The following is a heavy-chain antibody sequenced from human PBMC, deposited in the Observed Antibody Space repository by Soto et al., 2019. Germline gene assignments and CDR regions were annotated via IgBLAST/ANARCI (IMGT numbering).Heavy chain of an antibody. CDR2: INPNSGGT. J-gene: IGHJ6*02. V-gene: IGHV1-2*02. CDR1: GYTFTGYY. D-gene: IGHD3-3*01. CDR3: ARDCPYVFWSGYYACYYYVMDV. Sequence: ASVKVSCKASGYTFTGYYMNWVRQAPGQGLEWMGWINPNSGGTNYAQKFQGRVTMTRDTSISTAYMELSRLRSDDTAVYYCARDCPYVFWSGYYACYYYVMDVWGQGTTGTSP.